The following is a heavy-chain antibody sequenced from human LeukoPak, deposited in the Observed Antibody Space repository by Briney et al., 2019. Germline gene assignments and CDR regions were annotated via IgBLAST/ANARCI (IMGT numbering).Heavy chain of an antibody. CDR2: IYYTGSP. D-gene: IGHD3-16*01. CDR1: GGSISNSF. J-gene: IGHJ5*02. Sequence: KTSETLSLTCTVSGGSISNSFWNWIRQPPGKELEWIGHIYYTGSPRYNPSLTSRVTISVDTSSNQFSLTLHSVTAADTAVYYCARRLRAESDASPDNWIGPWGQGALVTVSS. V-gene: IGHV4-59*08. CDR3: ARRLRAESDASPDNWIGP.